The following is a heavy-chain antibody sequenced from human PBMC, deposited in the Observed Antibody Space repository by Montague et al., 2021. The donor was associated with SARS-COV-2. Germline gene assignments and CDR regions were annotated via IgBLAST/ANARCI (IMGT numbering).Heavy chain of an antibody. J-gene: IGHJ4*02. CDR3: VREGLEPFDFDY. CDR1: GFIFSHFE. CDR2: INRAGDTL. V-gene: IGHV3-48*03. D-gene: IGHD1-1*01. Sequence: SLRLSCAASGFIFSHFEMNWVRQAPGKGLEWVSYINRAGDTLYYADPVGGRFTISRDNAKNSLYLHMSSLSVEDTAVYYCVREGLEPFDFDYWGQGTLVTVSS.